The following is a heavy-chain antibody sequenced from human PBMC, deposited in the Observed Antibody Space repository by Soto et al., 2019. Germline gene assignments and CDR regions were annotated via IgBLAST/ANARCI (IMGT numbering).Heavy chain of an antibody. D-gene: IGHD2-15*01. V-gene: IGHV3-11*05. CDR3: ARGLLSLYCSGGSCPLDY. J-gene: IGHJ4*02. CDR2: ISSSSSYT. Sequence: QVQLVESGGGLVKPGGSLRLSCAASGFTFSDYYMSWIRQAPGKGLEWVSYISSSSSYTNYADSVKGRFTISRDNAKNSLYLQMNSLRAEDTAVYYCARGLLSLYCSGGSCPLDYWGQGTLVTVSS. CDR1: GFTFSDYY.